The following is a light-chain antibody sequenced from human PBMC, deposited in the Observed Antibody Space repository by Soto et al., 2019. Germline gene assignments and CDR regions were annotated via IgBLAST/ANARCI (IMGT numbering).Light chain of an antibody. V-gene: IGKV2-28*01. CDR2: LGS. J-gene: IGKJ2*01. CDR3: MQGLRPMYT. Sequence: IALTQSPLSLSVTPGEPASISCRSSQTLLHSNGYTYLNWYLQKPGQSPQLLISLGSNRAAGVPDRFSGSGAGTDFTLKSNRVQAEDVGVFYCMQGLRPMYTFGQGTKLEIK. CDR1: QTLLHSNGYTY.